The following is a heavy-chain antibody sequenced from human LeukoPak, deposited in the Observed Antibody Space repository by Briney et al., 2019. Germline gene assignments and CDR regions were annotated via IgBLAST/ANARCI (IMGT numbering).Heavy chain of an antibody. J-gene: IGHJ5*01. Sequence: SETLSLACTVSGGFISSSSYYWGWIRQPPGKGVERIGRIYYSGSTYYNPSLKSRVTISVDTSKNQFSLKLSSVTAADTAVYYCARDPVGYYYDSSGYYDSWGQGTLVTVSS. CDR1: GGFISSSSYY. CDR2: IYYSGST. V-gene: IGHV4-39*07. CDR3: ARDPVGYYYDSSGYYDS. D-gene: IGHD3-22*01.